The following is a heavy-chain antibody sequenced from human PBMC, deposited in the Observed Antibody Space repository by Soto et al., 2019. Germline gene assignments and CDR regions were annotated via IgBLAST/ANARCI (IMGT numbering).Heavy chain of an antibody. CDR1: GFTFSSYA. CDR2: ISGSGGST. D-gene: IGHD2-2*02. V-gene: IGHV3-23*01. CDR3: AKNYIVVVPAAIIPRGYYFDY. J-gene: IGHJ4*02. Sequence: GGSLRLSCAASGFTFSSYAMSWVRPAPGKGLEWVSAISGSGGSTYYADSVKGRFTISRDNSKNTLYLQMNSLRAEDTAVYYCAKNYIVVVPAAIIPRGYYFDYWGQGTLVTVSS.